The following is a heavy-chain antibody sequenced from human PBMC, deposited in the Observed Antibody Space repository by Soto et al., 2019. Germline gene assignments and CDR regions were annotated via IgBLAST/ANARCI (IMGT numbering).Heavy chain of an antibody. CDR3: ATGGYCSSTSCYNFFDY. CDR1: GCSFATYW. CDR2: IYPGDSDT. Sequence: XESLKISCRGSGCSFATYWIGWVRQMPGKGLEWMGIIYPGDSDTRYSPSFQGQVTISADKSISTAYLQWSSLKASDTAMYYCATGGYCSSTSCYNFFDYWGQGTLVTVSS. J-gene: IGHJ4*02. V-gene: IGHV5-51*01. D-gene: IGHD2-2*02.